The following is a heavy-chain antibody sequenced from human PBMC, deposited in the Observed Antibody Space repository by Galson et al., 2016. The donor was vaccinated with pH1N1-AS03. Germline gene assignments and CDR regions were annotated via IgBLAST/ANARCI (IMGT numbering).Heavy chain of an antibody. J-gene: IGHJ4*02. D-gene: IGHD1-26*01. CDR2: IKHDGSEK. CDR3: AREKFEGAFSGAMFDY. V-gene: IGHV3-7*03. Sequence: SLRLSCAASGFTFSSYWMTWVRQAPGKRLEWMANIKHDGSEKYSVDSVKGRFTISRDNAKNSLYLQLNSLRAEDTAVYYCAREKFEGAFSGAMFDYWGQGTLVTVSS. CDR1: GFTFSSYW.